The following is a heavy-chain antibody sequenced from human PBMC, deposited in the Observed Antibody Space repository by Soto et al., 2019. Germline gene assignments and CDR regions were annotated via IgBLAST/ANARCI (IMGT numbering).Heavy chain of an antibody. CDR2: ISYDGSNK. Sequence: GGSLRLSCAASGFTFSSYAMHWVRQAPGKGLEWVAVISYDGSNKYYADSVKGRFTISRDNSKNTLYLQMNSLRAEDTAVYYCARPDVTFGGVIVIPHFDYWGQGTLVTVSS. CDR3: ARPDVTFGGVIVIPHFDY. V-gene: IGHV3-30-3*01. CDR1: GFTFSSYA. J-gene: IGHJ4*02. D-gene: IGHD3-16*02.